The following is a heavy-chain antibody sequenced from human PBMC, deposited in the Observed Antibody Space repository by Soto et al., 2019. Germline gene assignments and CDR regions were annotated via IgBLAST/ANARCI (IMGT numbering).Heavy chain of an antibody. Sequence: PXATLSLTCAVYGGRFRGYYWSWIRQPPGKGLEWIGEINHSGSTNYNPSLNSRVTISVDTSKNQFSLKLSSVTAADTAVYYCARNRRIQLWLSWFDPWGQGTLVTVSS. D-gene: IGHD5-18*01. CDR2: INHSGST. V-gene: IGHV4-34*01. CDR1: GGRFRGYY. CDR3: ARNRRIQLWLSWFDP. J-gene: IGHJ5*02.